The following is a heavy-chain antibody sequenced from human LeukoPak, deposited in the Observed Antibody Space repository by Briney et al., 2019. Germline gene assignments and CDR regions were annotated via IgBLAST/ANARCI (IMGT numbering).Heavy chain of an antibody. Sequence: GGSLRLACAASGFRFSSYAMSWIRQAPGKGLEWVSAISGSGVSTYYADSVKGRFTVSRDNSKNTLYLQMSSLRAEDTAVYYCAKDERNWNYNLASQTYDWGQGTLVTVSS. V-gene: IGHV3-23*01. CDR2: ISGSGVST. CDR1: GFRFSSYA. CDR3: AKDERNWNYNLASQTYD. J-gene: IGHJ4*02. D-gene: IGHD1-7*01.